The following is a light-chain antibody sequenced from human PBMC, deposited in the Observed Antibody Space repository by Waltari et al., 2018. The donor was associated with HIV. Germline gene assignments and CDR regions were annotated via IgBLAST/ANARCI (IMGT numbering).Light chain of an antibody. CDR2: DDH. J-gene: IGLJ1*01. CDR3: QVWDSSRGLSFV. Sequence: SYVLIQPPSVSVAPGQTATITCGGNNIESKSVHWYQQKPGQAPVLVVSDDHDRPSGIPERGSGSNSGNTATLTISRVEAGDEADYYCQVWDSSRGLSFVFGSGTKVTVL. V-gene: IGLV3-21*02. CDR1: NIESKS.